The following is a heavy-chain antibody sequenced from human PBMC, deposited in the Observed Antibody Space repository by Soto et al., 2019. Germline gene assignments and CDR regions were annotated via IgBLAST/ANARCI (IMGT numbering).Heavy chain of an antibody. V-gene: IGHV3-30*18. Sequence: TGGSLRLSFAAPGFTFSSYGMHWGRPAPGKGAGWGGVLSYDGSNKYYADSVKGRFTISRDNSKNTLYLQMNSLRAEDTAVYYCAKGEAAYYDSSGYYYAPVNDAFDIWGQGTVVTVSS. CDR3: AKGEAAYYDSSGYYYAPVNDAFDI. CDR1: GFTFSSYG. D-gene: IGHD3-22*01. J-gene: IGHJ3*02. CDR2: LSYDGSNK.